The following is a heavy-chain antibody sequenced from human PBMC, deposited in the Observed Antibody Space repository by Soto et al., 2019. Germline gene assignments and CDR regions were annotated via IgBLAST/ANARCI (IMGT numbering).Heavy chain of an antibody. V-gene: IGHV4-31*03. CDR1: VRSISSGGYY. CDR2: IYYSGST. CDR3: ARGGSGWKALNWFES. J-gene: IGHJ5*01. Sequence: TLSLTSTVPVRSISSGGYYWSWILQHPGKGLEWIGYIYYSGSTYYNPSLKSRVTISVDTSKNQFSLKLNSVTAADTALYFCARGGSGWKALNWFESWGQGTRVTVSS. D-gene: IGHD6-19*01.